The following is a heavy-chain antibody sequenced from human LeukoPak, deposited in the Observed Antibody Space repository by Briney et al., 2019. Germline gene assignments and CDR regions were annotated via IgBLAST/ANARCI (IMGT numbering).Heavy chain of an antibody. CDR1: GFTFSSYS. Sequence: PGGSLRLSCAASGFTFSSYSMNWVRQAPGKGLEWVSSISSSSSYIYYADSVKGRFTISRDNAKNSLYLQMNSLRAEDTAVYCCARDSYSSSWPDAFDIWGQGTMVTVSS. J-gene: IGHJ3*02. CDR2: ISSSSSYI. CDR3: ARDSYSSSWPDAFDI. D-gene: IGHD6-13*01. V-gene: IGHV3-21*01.